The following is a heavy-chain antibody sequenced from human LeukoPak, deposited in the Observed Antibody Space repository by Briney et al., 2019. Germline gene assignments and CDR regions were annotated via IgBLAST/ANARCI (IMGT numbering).Heavy chain of an antibody. D-gene: IGHD3-9*01. CDR1: GGSISSYY. CDR3: ARDAVLRYFDWLEEYWFDP. CDR2: IYTSGST. Sequence: SETLSLTCTVSGGSISSYYWSWIRQPAGKGLERIGRIYTSGSTNYNPSLKSRVTMSVDTSKNQFSLKLSSVTAADTAVYYCARDAVLRYFDWLEEYWFDPWGQGTLVTVSS. V-gene: IGHV4-4*07. J-gene: IGHJ5*02.